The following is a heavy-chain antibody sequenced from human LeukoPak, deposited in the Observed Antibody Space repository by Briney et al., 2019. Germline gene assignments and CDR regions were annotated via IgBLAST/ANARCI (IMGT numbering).Heavy chain of an antibody. CDR1: GYSFTSSW. V-gene: IGHV5-51*01. CDR2: IYPGDSDT. D-gene: IGHD4-17*01. Sequence: GESLKISCQGSGYSFTSSWIGWVRQMPGKGLEWMGIIYPGDSDTRYSPSFQGQVTISADKSIRTAYLQWSSLKASDTAIYYCASSTTVTTHYFDFWGQGTQVTVSS. CDR3: ASSTTVTTHYFDF. J-gene: IGHJ4*02.